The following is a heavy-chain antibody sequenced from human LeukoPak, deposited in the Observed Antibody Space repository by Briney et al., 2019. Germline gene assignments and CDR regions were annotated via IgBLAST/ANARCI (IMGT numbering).Heavy chain of an antibody. V-gene: IGHV3-9*03. CDR1: GFTFEDFA. CDR3: AKASNIASPYSHIDV. D-gene: IGHD2-21*01. Sequence: GRSLRLSCAASGFTFEDFAMHWVRKTPGKGLEWVSGISWYSDNISYAVSVMGRFTISRDNAKNTLYLEMNSLRPEDMGLYYCAKASNIASPYSHIDVWGKGTTVAVSS. CDR2: ISWYSDNI. J-gene: IGHJ6*03.